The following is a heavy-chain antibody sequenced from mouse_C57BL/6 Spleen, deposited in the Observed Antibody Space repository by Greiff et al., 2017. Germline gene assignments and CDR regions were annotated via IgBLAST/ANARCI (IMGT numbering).Heavy chain of an antibody. Sequence: VQLQQPGAELVMPGASVKLSCKASGYTFTSYWMHWVKQRPGQGLEWIGEIDPSASYTNYNQKFKGKSTLTVDKSSSTAYMQLSSLTSEDSAVYYCARGHYYGSSLAWFAYWGQGTLVTVSA. D-gene: IGHD1-1*01. CDR1: GYTFTSYW. CDR3: ARGHYYGSSLAWFAY. V-gene: IGHV1-69*01. CDR2: IDPSASYT. J-gene: IGHJ3*01.